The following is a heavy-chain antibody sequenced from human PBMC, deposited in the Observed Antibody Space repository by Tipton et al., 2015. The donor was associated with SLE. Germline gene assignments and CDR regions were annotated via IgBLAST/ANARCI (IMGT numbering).Heavy chain of an antibody. CDR3: ARVTGDRRYFFDY. Sequence: TLSLTCTVSGGSISSDGSYWSWVRQPAGKGLEWIGRVYASGSTNYNPSLRSRVTISVDTSKSQFSLRLSSVTTADTAVYYCARVTGDRRYFFDYWGQGPLVTVSS. CDR1: GGSISSDGSY. D-gene: IGHD7-27*01. CDR2: VYASGST. V-gene: IGHV4-61*02. J-gene: IGHJ4*02.